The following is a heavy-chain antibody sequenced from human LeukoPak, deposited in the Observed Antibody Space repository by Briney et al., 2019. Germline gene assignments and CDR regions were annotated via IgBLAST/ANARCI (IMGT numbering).Heavy chain of an antibody. D-gene: IGHD4-17*01. V-gene: IGHV3-48*04. J-gene: IGHJ4*02. CDR1: GFSINIYS. CDR2: INNTSSTT. CDR3: ARTVSY. Sequence: GGSLRLSCAASGFSINIYSMNWFRQAPGKGPEWVAYINNTSSTTYYADSVKGRFTISRDNAKNSLYLQMNSLRAEDTAVYYCARTVSYWGQGTLVTVSS.